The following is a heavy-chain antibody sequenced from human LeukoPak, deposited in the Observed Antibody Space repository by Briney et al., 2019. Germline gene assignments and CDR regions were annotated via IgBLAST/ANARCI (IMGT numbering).Heavy chain of an antibody. Sequence: GGSLGLSCAASGFSSSSYNMNWVRLAPGKGLEWVSSISTSNSYIYYADSVKGRFTISRDNAQSSLYLQMNSLTAEDTAVYYCARDRPRYCGRTSCPVDYWGQGILVTVSS. J-gene: IGHJ4*02. CDR1: GFSSSSYN. CDR2: ISTSNSYI. D-gene: IGHD2-2*01. CDR3: ARDRPRYCGRTSCPVDY. V-gene: IGHV3-21*01.